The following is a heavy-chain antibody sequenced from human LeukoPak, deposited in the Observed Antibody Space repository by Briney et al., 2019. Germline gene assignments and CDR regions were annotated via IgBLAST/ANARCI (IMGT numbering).Heavy chain of an antibody. J-gene: IGHJ6*03. CDR2: ISGSGGST. CDR3: AKARSGYYQRTYYYYYMDV. CDR1: GFTFSSYA. Sequence: QPGGSLRLSCAASGFTFSSYAMSWVRQAPGKGLEWVSAISGSGGSTYYADSVKGRFTISRDNSKNTLYLQMNSLRAEDTAVYYCAKARSGYYQRTYYYYYMDVWGKGTTVTVSS. V-gene: IGHV3-23*01. D-gene: IGHD3-3*01.